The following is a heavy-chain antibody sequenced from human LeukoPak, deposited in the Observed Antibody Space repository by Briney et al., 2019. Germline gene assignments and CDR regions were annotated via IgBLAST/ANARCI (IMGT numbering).Heavy chain of an antibody. CDR3: ARGPQPTDY. Sequence: ASVKVSCKTSGYTFTTYPMNWVRQAPGQGREWMGWISTNTGTPTYAQGFTGRFVFSLDTSVSTAYLQINTLKAEDTAVYYCARGPQPTDYWGQGTLVTVSS. CDR2: ISTNTGTP. CDR1: GYTFTTYP. V-gene: IGHV7-4-1*02. D-gene: IGHD5-18*01. J-gene: IGHJ4*02.